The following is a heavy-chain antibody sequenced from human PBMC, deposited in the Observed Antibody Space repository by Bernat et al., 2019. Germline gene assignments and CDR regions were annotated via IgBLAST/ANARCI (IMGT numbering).Heavy chain of an antibody. CDR3: TTLLLKYESVDY. Sequence: EVQLVESGGGLVQPGGSLRLSCAASGFTFSNAWMNCVRQAPGKGLEWVGRIKSKTDGGTTDDAAPVKGRFTISRDDSKNTLYLQMSSLKTEDTAVYYCTTLLLKYESVDYWGQGTLVTVSS. CDR2: IKSKTDGGTT. D-gene: IGHD2-8*01. J-gene: IGHJ4*02. CDR1: GFTFSNAW. V-gene: IGHV3-15*07.